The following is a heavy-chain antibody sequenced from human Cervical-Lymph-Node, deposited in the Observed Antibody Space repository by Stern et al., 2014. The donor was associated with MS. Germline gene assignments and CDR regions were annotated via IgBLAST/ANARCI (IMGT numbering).Heavy chain of an antibody. D-gene: IGHD3-10*01. CDR1: GYTFTTYS. Sequence: VQLVESGAEVKKPGASVKVSCKASGYTFTTYSMHWVRPAPGQGLEWMGIINPSGDTTSYAQRFQGRVIMTRDTSTSTVYMELSSLRSEDTAVYYCATGGAAPRYFDLWGRGTLVTVSS. V-gene: IGHV1-46*01. CDR3: ATGGAAPRYFDL. J-gene: IGHJ2*01. CDR2: INPSGDTT.